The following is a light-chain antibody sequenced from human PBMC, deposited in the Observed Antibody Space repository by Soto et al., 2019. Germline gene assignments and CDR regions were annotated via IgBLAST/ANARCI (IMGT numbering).Light chain of an antibody. CDR1: QSVNNY. Sequence: EIVLTQSPATLSLSPGERATLSCRASQSVNNYLAWFQQRPGQPPKLLIYEASNRAVGVPARFSGSGSGTDFTLTISSLEPEEFALYYCQQRTNWPPFSFGQGTKLEIK. J-gene: IGKJ2*03. V-gene: IGKV3-11*01. CDR3: QQRTNWPPFS. CDR2: EAS.